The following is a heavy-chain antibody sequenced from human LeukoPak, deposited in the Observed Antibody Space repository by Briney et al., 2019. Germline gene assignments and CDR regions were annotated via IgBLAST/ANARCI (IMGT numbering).Heavy chain of an antibody. CDR1: GYTFTGYY. Sequence: LGASVKVSCKASGYTFTGYYMHWVRQAPGQGLEWMGWINPNSGGTNYAQKFQGRVTMTRDTSISTAYMELSRLRSDDTAVYYCARTIPKYYYDSSGWFDYWGQGTLVTVSS. J-gene: IGHJ4*02. D-gene: IGHD3-22*01. CDR2: INPNSGGT. CDR3: ARTIPKYYYDSSGWFDY. V-gene: IGHV1-2*02.